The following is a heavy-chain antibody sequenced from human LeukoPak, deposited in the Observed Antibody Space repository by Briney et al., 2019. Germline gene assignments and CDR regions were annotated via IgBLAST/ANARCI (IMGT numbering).Heavy chain of an antibody. D-gene: IGHD1-26*01. CDR1: GGSISSGDYY. J-gene: IGHJ4*02. V-gene: IGHV4-30-4*01. CDR2: MYYNWST. Sequence: SETLSLTCTVSGGSISSGDYYWSWIRQPPGKGLEWIGYMYYNWSTYYNPSLKSRVTISVDTSKNQFSLKLSSVTAADTAVYYCVRRMVGAIRPFDYWGQGTLVTVSS. CDR3: VRRMVGAIRPFDY.